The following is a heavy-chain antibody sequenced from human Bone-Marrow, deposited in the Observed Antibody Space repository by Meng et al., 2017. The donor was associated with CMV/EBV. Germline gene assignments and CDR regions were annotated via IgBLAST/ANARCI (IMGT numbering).Heavy chain of an antibody. CDR1: GGSISSSSYY. CDR2: IYYSGST. D-gene: IGHD3-16*02. CDR3: AREDGEYYDYVWGSYPYYYGMDV. V-gene: IGHV4-39*07. J-gene: IGHJ6*02. Sequence: GSLRLSCTVSGGSISSSSYYWGWIRQPPGKGLEWIGSIYYSGSTYYNPSLKSRVTISVDTSKNQFSLKLSSVTAADTAVYYCAREDGEYYDYVWGSYPYYYGMDVWGRGTTVTVSS.